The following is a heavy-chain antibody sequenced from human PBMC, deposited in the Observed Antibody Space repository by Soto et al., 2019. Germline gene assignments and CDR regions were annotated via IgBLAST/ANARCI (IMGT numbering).Heavy chain of an antibody. Sequence: QVQLVQSGAEVKKPGSSVKVSCKASGGTFSSYTISWVRQAPGQGLEWMGRIIPILGIANYAQKFQGRVTITADKSTSTADMELSSLRSEDTAVYYCARDTTGNWFDPWGQGTLVTVSS. D-gene: IGHD4-17*01. CDR1: GGTFSSYT. CDR2: IIPILGIA. J-gene: IGHJ5*02. V-gene: IGHV1-69*08. CDR3: ARDTTGNWFDP.